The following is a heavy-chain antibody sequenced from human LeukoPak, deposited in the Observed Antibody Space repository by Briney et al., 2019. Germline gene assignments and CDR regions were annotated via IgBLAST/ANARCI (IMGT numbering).Heavy chain of an antibody. J-gene: IGHJ4*02. D-gene: IGHD5-12*01. Sequence: PSETLSLTCTVSGDSMSSGARWSWVRQSPGKGLEWIGEIYHSGSTNYNPSLRGRVTLSVDNSNNHFSLDLSSVTAADTAFYYCARRGYSGNEAYFAYWGQGTLVTVSP. CDR2: IYHSGST. V-gene: IGHV4-4*02. CDR1: GDSMSSGAR. CDR3: ARRGYSGNEAYFAY.